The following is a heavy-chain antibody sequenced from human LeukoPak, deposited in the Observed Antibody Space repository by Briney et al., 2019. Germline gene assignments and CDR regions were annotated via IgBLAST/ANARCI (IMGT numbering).Heavy chain of an antibody. CDR1: GFTFSGYG. CDR3: AKDLRAIYDVLTGYLDAFDL. V-gene: IGHV3-30*18. J-gene: IGHJ3*01. CDR2: ISYDGSKE. D-gene: IGHD3-9*01. Sequence: GGSLRLSCAASGFTFSGYGMHWVRQAPGEGLEWVAAISYDGSKEYYADSVKGRFTISRDSSKNTLYLQMNSLRAEDTAVYYRAKDLRAIYDVLTGYLDAFDLWGQGTMVTVSS.